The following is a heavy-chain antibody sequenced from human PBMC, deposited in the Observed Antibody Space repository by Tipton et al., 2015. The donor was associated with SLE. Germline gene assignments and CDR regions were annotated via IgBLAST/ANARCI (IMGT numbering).Heavy chain of an antibody. CDR1: GFLFSSYW. CDR3: ARVRGATVTTFNGTRFDP. V-gene: IGHV3-7*01. Sequence: SLRLSCAASGFLFSSYWMSWVRQDPGKGLEWVANIKQDGSEKYYVDSVKGRFTISRDNAKNSLYLQMNSLRAEDTAVYYCARVRGATVTTFNGTRFDPGGHGTLVTVSS. CDR2: IKQDGSEK. J-gene: IGHJ5*02. D-gene: IGHD4-17*01.